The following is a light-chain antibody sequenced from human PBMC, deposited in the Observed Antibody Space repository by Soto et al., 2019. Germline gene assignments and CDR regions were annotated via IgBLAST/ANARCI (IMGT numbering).Light chain of an antibody. Sequence: ESVMTQSPGTLSLSPGERATLSCRASQSVSRSYLAWYQQKPGQAPRLLIYGASSRATGIPDRFSGSGSGTDFTLTISRLEPEDFAVYYCQQYGSSPNTFGQGTRLEIK. V-gene: IGKV3-20*01. CDR2: GAS. CDR1: QSVSRSY. CDR3: QQYGSSPNT. J-gene: IGKJ5*01.